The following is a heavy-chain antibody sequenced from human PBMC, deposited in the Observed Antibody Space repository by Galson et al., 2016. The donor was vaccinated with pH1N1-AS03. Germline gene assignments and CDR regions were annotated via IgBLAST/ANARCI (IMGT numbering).Heavy chain of an antibody. Sequence: ETLSLTCSVYGESFINFYWSWIRQPPGKGLEWIGFIHHSGSTNYNPSLKSRVTISIDTSKNQFSLKLSSVTAADTAVYYCARDTGGWYFDLWGRGTLVTVSS. V-gene: IGHV4-59*01. CDR3: ARDTGGWYFDL. CDR2: IHHSGST. D-gene: IGHD1-1*01. CDR1: GESFINFY. J-gene: IGHJ2*01.